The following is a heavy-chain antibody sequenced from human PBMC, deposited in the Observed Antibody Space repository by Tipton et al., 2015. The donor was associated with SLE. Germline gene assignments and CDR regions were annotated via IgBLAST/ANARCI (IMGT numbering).Heavy chain of an antibody. Sequence: TLSLTCTVSGGSISSSSYYWGWIRQPPGKEPEWIGSIYSGSTYYTPSLKGRVTTSVDTSKNQFSQSLYSVTVEDTAVYYCARQGTGFGSGRDDYWGQGILVTVSS. J-gene: IGHJ4*02. CDR2: IYSGST. D-gene: IGHD1-14*01. CDR3: ARQGTGFGSGRDDY. CDR1: GGSISSSSYY. V-gene: IGHV4-39*01.